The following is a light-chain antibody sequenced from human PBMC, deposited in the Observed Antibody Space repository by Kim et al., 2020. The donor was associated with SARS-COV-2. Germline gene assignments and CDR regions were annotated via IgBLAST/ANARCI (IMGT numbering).Light chain of an antibody. CDR1: SLRSYY. V-gene: IGLV3-19*01. J-gene: IGLJ2*01. CDR3: NSRDSNDNVV. CDR2: GKN. Sequence: SSELTQDPAVSVALGQTDSITCQGDSLRSYYATWYQQKPGQAPILVIYGKNNRPSGIPDRFSGSSSGNTASLTITGTQAGDEADYYCNSRDSNDNVVFGGGTKLTVL.